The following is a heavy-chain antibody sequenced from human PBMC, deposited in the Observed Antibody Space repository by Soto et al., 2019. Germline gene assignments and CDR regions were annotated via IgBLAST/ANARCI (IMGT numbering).Heavy chain of an antibody. J-gene: IGHJ5*02. CDR3: ARDPAGVVFWFDP. Sequence: QVHLVQSGAEEKKPGASVKNSCQASGYTFTKYAIHWVRQAPGQRLEWIGWINAGNGNTKYLQKFQDRVTFSRDTSASTAYMELSSLTSEDTAVYYCARDPAGVVFWFDPWGQGTLVTVSS. CDR2: INAGNGNT. D-gene: IGHD2-15*01. CDR1: GYTFTKYA. V-gene: IGHV1-3*05.